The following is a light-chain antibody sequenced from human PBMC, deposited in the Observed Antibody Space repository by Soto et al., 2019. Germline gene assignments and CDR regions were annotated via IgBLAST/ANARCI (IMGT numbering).Light chain of an antibody. J-gene: IGLJ3*02. V-gene: IGLV4-60*03. CDR3: ETWDSNTWV. CDR2: VEATGNY. CDR1: SGHSAYI. Sequence: QSVLTQPSSASASLGSSVKLTCTLSSGHSAYIIAWHQQQPGKAPRFIMRVEATGNYNRGSGVPDRFSGSSSGADRYLTISNLHSEDEADYYCETWDSNTWVFGGGTQLTVL.